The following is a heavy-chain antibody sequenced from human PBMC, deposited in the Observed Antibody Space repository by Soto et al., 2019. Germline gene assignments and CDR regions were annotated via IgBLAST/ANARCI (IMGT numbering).Heavy chain of an antibody. CDR2: ISGSGGST. J-gene: IGHJ4*02. D-gene: IGHD2-15*01. CDR3: AKSILQDCSGGSCYPFLYYFDY. Sequence: GGSLRLSCAAFGFTFSSYAMSWVRQAPGKGLEWVSAISGSGGSTYYADSVKGRFTISRDNSKNTLYLQMNSLRAEDTAVYYCAKSILQDCSGGSCYPFLYYFDYCGQGTLVTVSS. CDR1: GFTFSSYA. V-gene: IGHV3-23*01.